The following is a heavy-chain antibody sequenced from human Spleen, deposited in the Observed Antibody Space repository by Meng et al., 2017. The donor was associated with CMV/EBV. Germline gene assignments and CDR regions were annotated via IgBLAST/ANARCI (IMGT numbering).Heavy chain of an antibody. D-gene: IGHD1-1*01. J-gene: IGHJ4*02. V-gene: IGHV1-2*02. CDR1: GGTFSSYA. Sequence: ASVKVSCKASGGTFSSYAISWVRQAPGQGLEWLGWIDPNTGGTNYAQRFQGRVTLTRDTSISTAYMELRRLRSDDTAVYYCARDLSPNDWKNEHYFDYWGQGTLVTVSS. CDR2: IDPNTGGT. CDR3: ARDLSPNDWKNEHYFDY.